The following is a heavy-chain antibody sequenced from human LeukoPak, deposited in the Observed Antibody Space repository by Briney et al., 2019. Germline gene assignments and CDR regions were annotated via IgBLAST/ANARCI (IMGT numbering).Heavy chain of an antibody. J-gene: IGHJ3*02. D-gene: IGHD3-16*01. V-gene: IGHV3-23*01. CDR1: GFTFRSFA. CDR3: AKDRNWGSGAFDI. CDR2: ISDSGGST. Sequence: PGGSLRLSCAASGFTFRSFAMSWVRQAPGKGLEWVSGISDSGGSTYYADSVKGRFTISRDNSKNTLYLQMNSLRAEDTAVYYCAKDRNWGSGAFDIWGQGTMVTVSS.